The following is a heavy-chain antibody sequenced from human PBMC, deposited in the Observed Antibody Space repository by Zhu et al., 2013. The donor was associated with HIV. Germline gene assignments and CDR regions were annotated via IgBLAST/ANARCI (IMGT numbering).Heavy chain of an antibody. CDR1: GYSISSGYY. V-gene: IGHV4-38-2*02. CDR2: IYHSGST. CDR3: ARFKQWLAPYDAFDI. J-gene: IGHJ3*02. D-gene: IGHD6-19*01. Sequence: VQLQESGPGLVKPSETLSLTCTVSGYSISSGYYWGWIRQPPGKGLEWIGSIYHSGSTYYNPSLKSRVTISVDTSKNQFSLKLSSVTAADTAVYYCARFKQWLAPYDAFDIWGQGTMVTVSS.